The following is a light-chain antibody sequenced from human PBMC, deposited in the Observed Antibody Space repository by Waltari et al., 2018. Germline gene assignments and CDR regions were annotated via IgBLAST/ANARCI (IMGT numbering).Light chain of an antibody. Sequence: EIVLTQSPGTLSLSPGARATISCRASQSVSRSLAWYQQKPGQAPRLLIYGASSRATGVPDRFSGSGSGTDFSLTISRLEPEDFEVYYCQHYVRLPVSFGQGTKVEIK. CDR1: QSVSRS. CDR2: GAS. J-gene: IGKJ1*01. V-gene: IGKV3-20*01. CDR3: QHYVRLPVS.